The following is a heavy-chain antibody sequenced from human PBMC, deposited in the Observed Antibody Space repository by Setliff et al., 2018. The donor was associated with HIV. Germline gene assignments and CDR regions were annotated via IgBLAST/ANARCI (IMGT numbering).Heavy chain of an antibody. Sequence: PSETLSLTCTVSGCSISSSTYYWGWIRQPPGKGLEWIGTIYYSGSTYYNPSLKSRLTISVDTSKNQFSLKLSSVTAADTAVYYCARRDGYSYGFYFDYWGQGTLVTVSS. CDR3: ARRDGYSYGFYFDY. D-gene: IGHD5-18*01. J-gene: IGHJ4*02. V-gene: IGHV4-39*01. CDR2: IYYSGST. CDR1: GCSISSSTYY.